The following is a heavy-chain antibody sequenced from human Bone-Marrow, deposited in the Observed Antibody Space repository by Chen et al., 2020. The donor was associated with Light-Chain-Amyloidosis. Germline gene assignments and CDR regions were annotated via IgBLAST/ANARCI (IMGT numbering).Heavy chain of an antibody. V-gene: IGHV1-2*02. D-gene: IGHD2-2*01. J-gene: IGHJ3*02. CDR2: INPNSGGT. CDR3: AREPIDIVLLQAAGADAFDI. Sequence: QVQLVQSGAEVKKPGASVKVSCKASGYTFTGSYMHWVRQAPGQGLEWMGWINPNSGGTNYAQKFQGRVTMTRDTSISTAYMELSRLRSDDTAVYYCAREPIDIVLLQAAGADAFDIWGQGTMVTVSS. CDR1: GYTFTGSY.